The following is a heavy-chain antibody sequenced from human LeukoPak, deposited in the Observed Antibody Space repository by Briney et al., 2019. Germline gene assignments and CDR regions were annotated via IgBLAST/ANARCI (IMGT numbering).Heavy chain of an antibody. J-gene: IGHJ4*02. CDR3: ARQRRAAAASTKSYYFDY. D-gene: IGHD6-13*01. CDR2: IYPGGSDT. CDR1: GYSFTSYW. Sequence: GESLKISCKGSGYSFTSYWIGWVRQMPGKGLEWMGIIYPGGSDTRYSPSFQGQVTISADKSISTAYLQWSSLKASDTAMYYCARQRRAAAASTKSYYFDYWGQGTLVTVSS. V-gene: IGHV5-51*01.